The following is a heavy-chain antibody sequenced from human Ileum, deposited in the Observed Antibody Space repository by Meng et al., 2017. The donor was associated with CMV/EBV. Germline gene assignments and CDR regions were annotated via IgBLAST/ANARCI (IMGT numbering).Heavy chain of an antibody. CDR1: GFIVSSNF. Sequence: EVQVVVSGGGLIQPGGSLRLSCAASGFIVSSNFMNWVRQAPGKGLEWVSVIYTGGSTYYADSVKGRFTISRDNSKNTLYLQMNSLRAEDMAVYYCARGYGDYWGQGTLVTVSS. D-gene: IGHD1-1*01. CDR2: IYTGGST. J-gene: IGHJ4*02. V-gene: IGHV3-53*01. CDR3: ARGYGDY.